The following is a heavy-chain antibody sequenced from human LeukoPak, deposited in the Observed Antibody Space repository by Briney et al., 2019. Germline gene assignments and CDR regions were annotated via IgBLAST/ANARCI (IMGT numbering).Heavy chain of an antibody. Sequence: PSETLSLTCTVSGGSISSYYWSWIRQPPGKGLEWIGYISCSGGTNYNPSPKSRVTISVDTSKNQLSLKLNSVTAADTAVYYCARYIWGSYPTFEDYWGQGSLVTVSS. D-gene: IGHD3-16*02. V-gene: IGHV4-59*01. CDR3: ARYIWGSYPTFEDY. J-gene: IGHJ4*02. CDR2: ISCSGGT. CDR1: GGSISSYY.